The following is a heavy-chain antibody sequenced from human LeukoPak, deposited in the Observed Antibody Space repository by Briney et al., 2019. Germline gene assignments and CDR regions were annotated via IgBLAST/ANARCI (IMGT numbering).Heavy chain of an antibody. J-gene: IGHJ4*02. CDR1: GSSISGYY. V-gene: IGHV4-59*01. CDR3: ARGMVRGVLVDY. CDR2: IFYSGST. Sequence: PSETLSLTCNVSGSSISGYYWAWIRQPPGKGLEWIGYIFYSGSTNYNPSLKSRVTISLDTSKNQFSLKLTSVTAADTAVYYCARGMVRGVLVDYWGQGTLVTVSS. D-gene: IGHD3-10*01.